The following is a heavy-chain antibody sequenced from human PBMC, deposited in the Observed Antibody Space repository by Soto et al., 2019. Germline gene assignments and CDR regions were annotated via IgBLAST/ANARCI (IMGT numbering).Heavy chain of an antibody. CDR1: GGSISSGGYY. CDR2: IYYSGST. J-gene: IGHJ3*02. CDR3: ARVLSVATLNDAFDI. V-gene: IGHV4-31*03. Sequence: SETLSLTCTVSGGSISSGGYYWSWIRQHPGKGLEWIGYIYYSGSTYYNPSLKSRVTISVDTSKNQFSLKLSSVTAADTAVYYCARVLSVATLNDAFDIWGQGTMVTVSS. D-gene: IGHD5-12*01.